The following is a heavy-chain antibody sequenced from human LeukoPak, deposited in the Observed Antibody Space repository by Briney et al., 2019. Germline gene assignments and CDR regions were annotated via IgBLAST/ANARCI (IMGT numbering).Heavy chain of an antibody. CDR1: GFRFDSFY. CDR2: ISASGAVP. V-gene: IGHV3-11*04. D-gene: IGHD3-22*01. CDR3: ARSLIVASEDY. J-gene: IGHJ4*02. Sequence: GGSLILSCAASGFRFDSFYMGWIRQVPGKGLDYIAFISASGAVPYYAESVKGRFTISRDNAKNSVSLQMNSLSDDDTAVYYCARSLIVASEDYWGQGTLVTVSS.